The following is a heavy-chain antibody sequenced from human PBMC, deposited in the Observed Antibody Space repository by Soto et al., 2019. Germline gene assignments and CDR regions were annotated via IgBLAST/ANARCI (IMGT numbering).Heavy chain of an antibody. V-gene: IGHV3-7*01. J-gene: IGHJ6*02. Sequence: EVQLVESGGGLVQPGGSLRLSCAASGFTFSSYWMSWVRQAPVKGLEWVGNIKQDGSEKNYVDFMEGRFTISRDNAENSLYLQMNSLRAEDTAVYYCARIASAGRGLYVWGQGTTVVVSS. D-gene: IGHD6-13*01. CDR2: IKQDGSEK. CDR3: ARIASAGRGLYV. CDR1: GFTFSSYW.